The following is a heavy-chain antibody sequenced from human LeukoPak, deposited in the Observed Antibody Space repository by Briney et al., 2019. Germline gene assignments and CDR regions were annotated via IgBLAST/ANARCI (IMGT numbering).Heavy chain of an antibody. D-gene: IGHD3-22*01. CDR1: GFTFSSSW. Sequence: GGSLRPSCAASGFTFSSSWMAWVRQAPGKGLEWVANIKHDGSTKHSVDSVTGRFTISRDNAKNSLYLQMNSLRAEDTAVYYCARGYYYDSSGYYPFDYWGQGTLVTVSS. CDR2: IKHDGSTK. CDR3: ARGYYYDSSGYYPFDY. V-gene: IGHV3-7*03. J-gene: IGHJ4*02.